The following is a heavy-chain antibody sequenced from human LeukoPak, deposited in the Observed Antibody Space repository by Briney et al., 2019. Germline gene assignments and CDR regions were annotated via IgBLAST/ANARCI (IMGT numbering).Heavy chain of an antibody. V-gene: IGHV3-74*03. CDR2: INSDGSST. CDR3: TRSLSGYDYSPDY. Sequence: QAGGSLRLSCAASGFTFSSYAMSWVRQAPGKGLVWVSRINSDGSSTAYADSVKGRFTISRDNAKNTLYLQMNSLRAEDTAVYYCTRSLSGYDYSPDYWGQGTLVTVSS. J-gene: IGHJ4*02. D-gene: IGHD6-25*01. CDR1: GFTFSSYA.